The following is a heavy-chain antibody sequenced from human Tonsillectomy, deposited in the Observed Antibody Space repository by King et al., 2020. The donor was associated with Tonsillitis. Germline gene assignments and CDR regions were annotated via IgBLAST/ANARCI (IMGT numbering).Heavy chain of an antibody. J-gene: IGHJ6*03. CDR3: ARDPIPRVDYYPYYYMDV. V-gene: IGHV1-18*01. Sequence: QVQLVESGAEVKKPGASVKVSCKASGYTFTSYGISWVRQAPGQGLEWLGWISAYNGNTNYAQRLQGRVTMTTDTSTSTAYMELRSLRSEDTALYYCARDPIPRVDYYPYYYMDVWGKGTTVTVSS. CDR1: GYTFTSYG. D-gene: IGHD2-21*01. CDR2: ISAYNGNT.